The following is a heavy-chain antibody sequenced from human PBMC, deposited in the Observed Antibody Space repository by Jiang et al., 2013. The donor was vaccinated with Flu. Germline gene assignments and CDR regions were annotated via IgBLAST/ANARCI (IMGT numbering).Heavy chain of an antibody. CDR3: ARDWRSRVFDY. CDR1: GGSISSSSYY. J-gene: IGHJ4*02. Sequence: GSGLVKPSETLSLTCTVSGGSISSSSYYWGWIRQPPGKGLEWIGSIYYSGSTYYNPSLKSRVTISVDTSKNQFSLKLSSVTAADTAVYYCARDWRSRVFDYWAREPWSPSPQ. V-gene: IGHV4-39*07. CDR2: IYYSGST.